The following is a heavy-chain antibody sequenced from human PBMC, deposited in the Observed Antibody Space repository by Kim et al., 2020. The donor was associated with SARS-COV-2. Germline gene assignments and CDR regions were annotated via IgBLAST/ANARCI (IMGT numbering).Heavy chain of an antibody. D-gene: IGHD3-16*02. CDR3: ARVTPDMITFGGVIVIERDY. V-gene: IGHV4-34*01. Sequence: SETLSLTCAVYGGSFSGYYWSWIRQPPGKGLEWIGEINHSGSTNYNPSLKSRVTISVDTSKNQFSLKLSSVTAADTAVYYCARVTPDMITFGGVIVIERDYWGQGTLVTVSS. J-gene: IGHJ4*02. CDR1: GGSFSGYY. CDR2: INHSGST.